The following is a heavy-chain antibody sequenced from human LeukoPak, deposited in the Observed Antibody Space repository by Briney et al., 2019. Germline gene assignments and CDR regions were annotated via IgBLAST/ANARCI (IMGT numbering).Heavy chain of an antibody. J-gene: IGHJ4*02. Sequence: GGSLRLSCAASGFTFSSYWMNWVRQAPGKGLVWVSRTNIDGSSTTYADSMKGRFTASRDNAKNKLYLQMNSLRAEDTAVYYCARDGGGLSLWGQGTLVTVSS. CDR2: TNIDGSST. CDR1: GFTFSSYW. CDR3: ARDGGGLSL. V-gene: IGHV3-74*03. D-gene: IGHD3-16*01.